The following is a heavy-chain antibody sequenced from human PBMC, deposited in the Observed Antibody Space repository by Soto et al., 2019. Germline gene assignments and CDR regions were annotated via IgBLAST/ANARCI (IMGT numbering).Heavy chain of an antibody. V-gene: IGHV3-21*01. CDR1: RFTFSNYD. CDR3: ARDYYDSSGSFDY. J-gene: IGHJ4*02. CDR2: INSGSSYI. Sequence: GGSLTLSCAASRFTFSNYDMNVARKAPGRGLEWVSSINSGSSYIYYADSMKGRFTISRDNAKNSLYLQMNSLRAEDTAVYYCARDYYDSSGSFDYWGQGTLVTVSS. D-gene: IGHD3-22*01.